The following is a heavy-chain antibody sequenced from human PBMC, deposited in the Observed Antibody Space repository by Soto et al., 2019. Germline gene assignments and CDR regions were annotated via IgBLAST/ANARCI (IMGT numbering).Heavy chain of an antibody. CDR2: IFFSGNT. Sequence: SETLSLTCTVSGGSILNGGHYWTWIRQHPGKGLEWIGRIFFSGNTHYNPALKSRLTFSLDTAKNQFSLKLTSVTAEDTAMYYCAAGEPLLYRGRGTLVTVSS. V-gene: IGHV4-31*03. J-gene: IGHJ4*02. CDR1: GGSILNGGHY. D-gene: IGHD3-10*01. CDR3: AAGEPLLY.